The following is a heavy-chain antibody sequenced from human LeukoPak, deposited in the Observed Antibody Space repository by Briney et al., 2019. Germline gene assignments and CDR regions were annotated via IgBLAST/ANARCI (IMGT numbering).Heavy chain of an antibody. CDR3: ARDPSMGYYDSSGSTRFDP. CDR2: ISSNSSTI. V-gene: IGHV3-48*04. CDR1: GFTFSSYS. D-gene: IGHD3-22*01. Sequence: PGGSLRLSCAASGFTFSSYSMNWVRQAPGKGLEWVSYISSNSSTIYYADSVKGRFTISRDNAKNSLYLQMNSLRAEDTAVYYCARDPSMGYYDSSGSTRFDPWGQGTLVTVSS. J-gene: IGHJ5*02.